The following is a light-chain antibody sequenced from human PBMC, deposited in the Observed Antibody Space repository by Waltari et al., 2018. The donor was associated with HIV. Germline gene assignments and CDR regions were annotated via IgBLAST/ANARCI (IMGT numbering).Light chain of an antibody. Sequence: QSALTQPASVSGSPGQSITITCTGSSRDVGGYNYVSWYQQHPGKAPSLMIYDVSTRPSGVSDRFSGSKSGDTASLTISGLQAEDEADYYCESYTSTSVWVFGGGTRLTVL. V-gene: IGLV2-14*03. J-gene: IGLJ3*02. CDR1: SRDVGGYNY. CDR2: DVS. CDR3: ESYTSTSVWV.